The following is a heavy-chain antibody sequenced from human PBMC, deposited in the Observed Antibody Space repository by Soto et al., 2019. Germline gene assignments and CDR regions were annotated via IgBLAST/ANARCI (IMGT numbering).Heavy chain of an antibody. D-gene: IGHD3-3*01. CDR1: GYKVSTWHNFTSYW. V-gene: IGHV5-51*01. CDR2: IYPGDSDT. CDR3: ARLGFNYDFLSGYYNVHHYDGIDV. Sequence: GESLKISCMGSGYKVSTWHNFTSYWIAWVRQMPGEGLEWMGIIYPGDSDTRYSPSFQGQVTISADKSINSVYLQWSSLKASDTATYYFARLGFNYDFLSGYYNVHHYDGIDVWGQGTTVTVSS. J-gene: IGHJ6*02.